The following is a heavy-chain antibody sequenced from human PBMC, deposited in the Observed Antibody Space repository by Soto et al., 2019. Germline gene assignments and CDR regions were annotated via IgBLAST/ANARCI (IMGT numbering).Heavy chain of an antibody. V-gene: IGHV3-21*01. CDR2: ISSSSSYI. J-gene: IGHJ4*02. CDR3: ARDQGRFLEWLMLDY. CDR1: GFTFSSYS. Sequence: GGSLRLSCAASGFTFSSYSMNWVRQAPGKGLEWVSSISSSSSYIYYADSVKGRFTISRDNAKNSLYLQMNSLRAKDTAVYYCARDQGRFLEWLMLDYWGQGTLVTVSS. D-gene: IGHD3-3*01.